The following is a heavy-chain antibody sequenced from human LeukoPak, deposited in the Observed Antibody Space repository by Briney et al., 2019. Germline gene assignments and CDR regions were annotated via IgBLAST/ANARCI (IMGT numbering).Heavy chain of an antibody. CDR2: IKQDGSET. J-gene: IGHJ5*02. CDR1: GLRFSTYW. V-gene: IGHV3-7*01. D-gene: IGHD3-3*01. CDR3: ARRGYFEFWSGYFQRLEGWFDP. Sequence: GGSLRLSCAASGLRFSTYWMTWVRQAPGKGLEGVANIKQDGSETYYVDSVKGRFTVSRDNAKNSLYLEMNSLRVEDTAVYYCARRGYFEFWSGYFQRLEGWFDPWGQGTLVIVSS.